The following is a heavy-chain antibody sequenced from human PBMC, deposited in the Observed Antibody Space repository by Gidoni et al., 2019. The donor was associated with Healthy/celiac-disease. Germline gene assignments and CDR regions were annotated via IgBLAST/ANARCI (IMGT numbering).Heavy chain of an antibody. Sequence: QVHLVESGGGLVQPWTSLRLSFAASGFSFSSDGMHWVRQAPGKGMEWVEVKSYDGSKKYYADSVKGRFNISRDNSKNTMYLQMNSLRAEETDVYYCAKHDVDTAMGIDYWGQGTMVTVSS. CDR2: KSYDGSKK. J-gene: IGHJ4*02. CDR1: GFSFSSDG. D-gene: IGHD5-18*01. V-gene: IGHV3-30*18. CDR3: AKHDVDTAMGIDY.